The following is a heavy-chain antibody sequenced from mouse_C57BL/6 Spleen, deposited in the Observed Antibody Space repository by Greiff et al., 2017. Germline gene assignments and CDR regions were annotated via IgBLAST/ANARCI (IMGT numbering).Heavy chain of an antibody. Sequence: EVQVVESGGDLVKPGGSLKLSCAASGFTFSSYGMSWVRQTPDKRLEWVATISSGGSYTYYPDSVKGRFTISRDNAKNTLYLQMSSLKSEDTAMYYCARQGEIYYGNYFDYWGQGTTLTVSS. J-gene: IGHJ2*01. V-gene: IGHV5-6*01. D-gene: IGHD2-1*01. CDR2: ISSGGSYT. CDR1: GFTFSSYG. CDR3: ARQGEIYYGNYFDY.